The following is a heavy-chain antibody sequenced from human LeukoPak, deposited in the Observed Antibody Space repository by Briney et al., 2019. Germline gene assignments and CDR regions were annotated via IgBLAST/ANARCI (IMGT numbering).Heavy chain of an antibody. J-gene: IGHJ1*01. V-gene: IGHV3-21*01. CDR1: GFTFSSYS. CDR3: AKSPQYYYDSSGYYPL. D-gene: IGHD3-22*01. CDR2: ISRSSGYI. Sequence: GGSLRLSCAVSGFTFSSYSMNRVRQAPGKGLEWVSSISRSSGYIYYADSVKGRFTISRDNAKNSLYLQMNSLGAEDTAVYYCAKSPQYYYDSSGYYPLWGRGTLVTVSS.